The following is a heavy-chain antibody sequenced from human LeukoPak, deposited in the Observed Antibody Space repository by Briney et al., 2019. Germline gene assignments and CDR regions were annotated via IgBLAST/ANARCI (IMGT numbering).Heavy chain of an antibody. Sequence: GGSLRLSCAASGFTFSSYSMNWVRQAPGKGLEWVSSIISSSSYISYADSVKARFHISRHNAKNSVYRQMNSLRGEDTAVYYCARDLLVYIVVVTSGYGMDVWGQGTTVTVSS. J-gene: IGHJ6*02. D-gene: IGHD2-21*02. CDR1: GFTFSSYS. CDR3: ARDLLVYIVVVTSGYGMDV. CDR2: IISSSSYI. V-gene: IGHV3-21*01.